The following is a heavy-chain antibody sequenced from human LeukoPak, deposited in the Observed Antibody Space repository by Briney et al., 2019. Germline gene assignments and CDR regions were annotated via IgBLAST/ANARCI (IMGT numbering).Heavy chain of an antibody. CDR2: IKQDGSEK. CDR3: ARVGSSSWYYFDY. V-gene: IGHV3-7*04. D-gene: IGHD6-13*01. J-gene: IGHJ4*02. Sequence: ANIKQDGSEKYYVDSVKGRFTISRDNAKNSLYLQMNSLRAEDTAVYYCARVGSSSWYYFDYWGQGTLVTVSS.